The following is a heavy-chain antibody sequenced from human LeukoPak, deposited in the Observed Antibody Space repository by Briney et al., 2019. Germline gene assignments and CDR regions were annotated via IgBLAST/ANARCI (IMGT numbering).Heavy chain of an antibody. V-gene: IGHV3-48*01. Sequence: GGSLRLSCAASGFTFSSSGMTWVRQAPGKGLEWLSYISSSSNTIYYADSVKGRFTISRDNAKNSLYLQMNSLRAEDTAVYYCTKDLSTSSTAYLQHWGQGTLVTVSS. CDR3: TKDLSTSSTAYLQH. D-gene: IGHD6-6*01. J-gene: IGHJ1*01. CDR1: GFTFSSSG. CDR2: ISSSSNTI.